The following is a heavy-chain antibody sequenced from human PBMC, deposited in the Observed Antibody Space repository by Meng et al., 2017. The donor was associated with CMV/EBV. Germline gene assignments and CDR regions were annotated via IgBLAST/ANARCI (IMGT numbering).Heavy chain of an antibody. CDR3: ARLRSGGFRGWFDP. Sequence: HVQRTQWGAGLFKPSEPLSLPCAVYGGSFSGYYWSWIRQPPGKGLEWIGEINHSGSTNYNPSLKSRVTISVDTSKNQFSLKLSSVTAADTAVYYCARLRSGGFRGWFDPWGQGTLVTVSS. CDR2: INHSGST. CDR1: GGSFSGYY. J-gene: IGHJ5*02. D-gene: IGHD1-26*01. V-gene: IGHV4-34*01.